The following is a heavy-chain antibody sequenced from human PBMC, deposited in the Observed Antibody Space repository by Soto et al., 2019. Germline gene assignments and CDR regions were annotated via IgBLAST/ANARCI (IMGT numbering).Heavy chain of an antibody. Sequence: PGGSLRLSCAASGFTVSSNYMSWPRQAPGKGLEWVSVFYSGGNTYYADSVKGRFTISRDNSKNTLDLQMDSLRAEDTAVYYCARLSDSSGYGAFDVWGQGTMVTVSS. CDR1: GFTVSSNY. J-gene: IGHJ3*01. CDR3: ARLSDSSGYGAFDV. V-gene: IGHV3-53*01. CDR2: FYSGGNT. D-gene: IGHD3-22*01.